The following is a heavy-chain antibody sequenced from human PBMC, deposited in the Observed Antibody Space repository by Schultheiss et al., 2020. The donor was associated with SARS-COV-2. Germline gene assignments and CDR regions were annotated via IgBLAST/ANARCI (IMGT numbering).Heavy chain of an antibody. V-gene: IGHV4-30-4*08. D-gene: IGHD3-22*01. J-gene: IGHJ4*02. CDR3: ARTYYYDSSGYIFDY. CDR1: GGSISSGDYY. CDR2: IFYSGST. Sequence: SETLSLTCTVSGGSISSGDYYWSWIRQLPGKGLEWIGYIFYSGSTYYNPSLKSRVTISVDTSKNQFSLNLSSVTAADTAVYYCARTYYYDSSGYIFDYWGQGTLVTVSS.